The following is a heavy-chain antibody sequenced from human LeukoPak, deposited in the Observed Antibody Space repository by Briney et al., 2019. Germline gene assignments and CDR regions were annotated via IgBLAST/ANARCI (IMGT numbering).Heavy chain of an antibody. CDR2: IRGSGGST. CDR1: GFTFSSYA. Sequence: PGGSLRLSCAASGFTFSSYAMSWVRQAPGRGLEWVSAIRGSGGSTYYADSVKGRFTISRDNSKNTLYLQMPSLRAEDTAVYYCAKDRMTGVTPYFGMDVWGQGTTVTVSS. D-gene: IGHD4-11*01. CDR3: AKDRMTGVTPYFGMDV. J-gene: IGHJ6*02. V-gene: IGHV3-23*01.